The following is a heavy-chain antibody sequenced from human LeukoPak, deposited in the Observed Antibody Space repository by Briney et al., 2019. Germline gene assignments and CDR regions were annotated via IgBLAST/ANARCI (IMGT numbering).Heavy chain of an antibody. J-gene: IGHJ4*02. CDR3: AKDGSLRFLEWDEGYFDY. CDR2: ISGSGGST. Sequence: GGSLRLSCAASGFTFSSYAMSWVRQAPGKGLEWVSAISGSGGSTYYADSVKGRFTISRDNSKNTLYLQMNSLRAKDTAVYYCAKDGSLRFLEWDEGYFDYWGQGTLVTVSS. D-gene: IGHD3-3*01. CDR1: GFTFSSYA. V-gene: IGHV3-23*01.